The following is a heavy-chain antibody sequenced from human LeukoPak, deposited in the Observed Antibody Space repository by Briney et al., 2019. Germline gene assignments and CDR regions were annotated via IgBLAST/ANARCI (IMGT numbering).Heavy chain of an antibody. CDR3: AREDADYTFSFDF. CDR1: GYTFTRNY. CDR2: INPRGSST. V-gene: IGHV1-46*01. D-gene: IGHD4-17*01. J-gene: IGHJ4*02. Sequence: ASVKVSCKASGYTFTRNYMHWVRQAPGQGLEWMGIINPRGSSTTYAQKFQGRLTMTRDTSTSTVYMELGSLRSEDTAVYYCAREDADYTFSFDFWGQGTQVTVSS.